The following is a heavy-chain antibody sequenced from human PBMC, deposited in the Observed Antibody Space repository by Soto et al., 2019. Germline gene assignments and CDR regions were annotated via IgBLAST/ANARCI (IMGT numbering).Heavy chain of an antibody. J-gene: IGHJ4*02. Sequence: GXSVKVSFKASGYTFTGYYMHWVRQAPGQGLEWMGWINPNSGGTNYAQKFQGRVTMTRDTSISTAYMELSRLRSDDTAVYYCARESSSGWSYYFDYWGQGTLVTVSS. V-gene: IGHV1-2*02. CDR1: GYTFTGYY. D-gene: IGHD6-19*01. CDR2: INPNSGGT. CDR3: ARESSSGWSYYFDY.